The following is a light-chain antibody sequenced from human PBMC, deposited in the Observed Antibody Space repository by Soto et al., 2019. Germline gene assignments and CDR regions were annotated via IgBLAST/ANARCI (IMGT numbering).Light chain of an antibody. V-gene: IGKV3D-15*01. CDR1: QSVSSN. J-gene: IGKJ4*01. CDR2: GAS. Sequence: EIVMTQSPATLSVSPGERATLSCRASQSVSSNLAWYQQKPGQAPRLLIYGASTRATGIPARFSGSGSETDFSLTISSLQIEDFALYYCQQSNNWPPLTFGGGTKVDI. CDR3: QQSNNWPPLT.